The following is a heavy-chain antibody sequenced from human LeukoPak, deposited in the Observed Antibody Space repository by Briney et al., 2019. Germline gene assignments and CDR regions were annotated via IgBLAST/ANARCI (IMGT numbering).Heavy chain of an antibody. CDR3: ARLIDYYGSGSYLPLVYGMDV. D-gene: IGHD3-10*01. V-gene: IGHV5-51*01. J-gene: IGHJ6*02. CDR1: GYSFTSYW. CDR2: IYPGDSDT. Sequence: GESLKISCKGSGYSFTSYWIGWVRQMPGKGLEWMGIIYPGDSDTRYSPSFQGQVTISADKSISTAYLQWSSLKASDTAMYYCARLIDYYGSGSYLPLVYGMDVWGQGTTVTVSS.